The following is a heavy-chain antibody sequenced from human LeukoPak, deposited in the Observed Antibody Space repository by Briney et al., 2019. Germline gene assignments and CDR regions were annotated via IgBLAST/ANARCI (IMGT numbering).Heavy chain of an antibody. CDR3: ARPWLVPPARLDDY. CDR1: GFTFSDYY. Sequence: GGSLRLSCVASGFTFSDYYMSWIRQAPGKGLEWVSYISSSGSTIYYADSVKGRFTISRDNAKNSLYLQMNSLRAEDTDVYYCARPWLVPPARLDDYWGQGTLVTVSS. CDR2: ISSSGSTI. J-gene: IGHJ4*02. D-gene: IGHD2-2*01. V-gene: IGHV3-11*01.